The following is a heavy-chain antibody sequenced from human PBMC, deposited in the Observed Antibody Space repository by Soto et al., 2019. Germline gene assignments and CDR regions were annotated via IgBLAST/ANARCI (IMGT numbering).Heavy chain of an antibody. CDR1: GGSISSSGHY. V-gene: IGHV4-39*01. CDR2: ISYNGKT. CDR3: ARHDACGTFIDAFDI. Sequence: SETLSLTCTVSGGSISSSGHYWGWIRQPPGKGLEWIGTISYNGKTYYNPSLESRVTVSADTSNIQFSLKLSSVTAADTAVYFCARHDACGTFIDAFDIWGQGTMVTVSS. J-gene: IGHJ3*02. D-gene: IGHD1-26*01.